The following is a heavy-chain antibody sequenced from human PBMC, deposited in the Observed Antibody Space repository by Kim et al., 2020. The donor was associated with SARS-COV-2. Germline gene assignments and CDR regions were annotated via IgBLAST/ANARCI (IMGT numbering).Heavy chain of an antibody. CDR2: T. Sequence: TNYGDSVQGRFTISRDNSKDTLSLHMNSLRPEDTAVYYCAKDRGILQTLDSWGQGTLVTVSS. D-gene: IGHD4-4*01. V-gene: IGHV3-NL1*01. J-gene: IGHJ4*02. CDR3: AKDRGILQTLDS.